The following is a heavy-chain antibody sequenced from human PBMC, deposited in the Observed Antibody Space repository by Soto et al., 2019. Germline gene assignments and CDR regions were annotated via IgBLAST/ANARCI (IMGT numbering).Heavy chain of an antibody. CDR1: EFTFSNYA. CDR2: ISYDGNNK. V-gene: IGHV3-30*03. Sequence: QVPLVESGGGAVQPGGSRRLSCAASEFTFSNYAMHWVRQAPGKGLQRLAVISYDGNNKYYADSVEGRFTISKDNSKNTVYLQMNSLKLEDTAVYYCARGPAYSDSYFDHWGQGKLVTVSS. J-gene: IGHJ4*02. CDR3: ARGPAYSDSYFDH. D-gene: IGHD4-17*01.